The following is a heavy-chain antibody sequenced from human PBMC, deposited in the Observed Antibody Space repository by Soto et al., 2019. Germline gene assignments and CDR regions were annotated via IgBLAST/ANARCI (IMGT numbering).Heavy chain of an antibody. CDR3: ARAYGDFLFDY. CDR1: GGSISSGNSY. D-gene: IGHD4-17*01. CDR2: IYYSGYT. J-gene: IGHJ4*02. V-gene: IGHV4-30-4*01. Sequence: QVQLQESGPGLVKPSQTLSLTCTVSGGSISSGNSYWSWIRQPPGKGLEWIGYIYYSGYTYYSPSLKSRVTLSVDTSKNQFSLRLSSVTAADTAVYYCARAYGDFLFDYWGQGTLVSVSS.